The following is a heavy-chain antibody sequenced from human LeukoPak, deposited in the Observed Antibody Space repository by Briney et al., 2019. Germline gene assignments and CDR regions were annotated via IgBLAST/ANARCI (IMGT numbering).Heavy chain of an antibody. CDR3: AKPGYCSSTSCYVAFDI. J-gene: IGHJ3*02. V-gene: IGHV3-30*18. CDR1: GFTFSSYG. D-gene: IGHD2-2*01. Sequence: GGSLRLSCAVSGFTFSSYGMHWVRQAPGKGLEWVAVISYDGSSKYYADSVKGRFSISRDNSKNTLYLQMNSLRAEDTAVYYCAKPGYCSSTSCYVAFDIWGQGTMVTVSS. CDR2: ISYDGSSK.